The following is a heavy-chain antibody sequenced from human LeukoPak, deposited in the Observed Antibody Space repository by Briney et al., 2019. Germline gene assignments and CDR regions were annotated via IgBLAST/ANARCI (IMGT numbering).Heavy chain of an antibody. Sequence: PGGSLRLSCAASGFTFSSYTMNWVRQAPGKGLEWVSLIYSGGSTYYADSVKGRFTISRDNSKNTLYLQMNSLRAEDTAVYYCARVDYGDYGFDYWGQGTLVTVSS. J-gene: IGHJ4*02. CDR3: ARVDYGDYGFDY. D-gene: IGHD4-17*01. CDR2: IYSGGST. V-gene: IGHV3-66*01. CDR1: GFTFSSYT.